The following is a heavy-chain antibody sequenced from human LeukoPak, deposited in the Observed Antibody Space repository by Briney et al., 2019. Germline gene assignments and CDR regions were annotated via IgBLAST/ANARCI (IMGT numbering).Heavy chain of an antibody. CDR2: ISGSGIST. CDR3: AKSWNYYDSRCGDAFDI. Sequence: GGSLRLSCAAAGFTFSDYGMNWVRQAPGKGLEWVSGISGSGISTYYADSVKGRFTISRDNSKNTLYLQMNSLRVEDTAVYYCAKSWNYYDSRCGDAFDIWGQGTMVTVSS. J-gene: IGHJ3*02. CDR1: GFTFSDYG. V-gene: IGHV3-23*01. D-gene: IGHD3-22*01.